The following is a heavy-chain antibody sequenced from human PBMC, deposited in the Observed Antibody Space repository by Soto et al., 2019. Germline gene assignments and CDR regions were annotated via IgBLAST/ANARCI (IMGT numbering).Heavy chain of an antibody. J-gene: IGHJ6*02. V-gene: IGHV1-69*05. CDR3: AKGSLYCSGGSCYRYGMEV. D-gene: IGHD2-15*01. Sequence: GASVKVSCKASGGTFSSYAISWVGQAPGQGLELMGGIIPIFAPANYAQKLQGGVTMTTDASTGTAYMELRSLRSDDTATYYCAKGSLYCSGGSCYRYGMEVWGQGTTVTVSS. CDR1: GGTFSSYA. CDR2: IIPIFAPA.